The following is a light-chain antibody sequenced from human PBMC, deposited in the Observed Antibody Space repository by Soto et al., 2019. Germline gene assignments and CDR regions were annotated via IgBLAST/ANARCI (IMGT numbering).Light chain of an antibody. Sequence: QSALTQPASVSGSPGQSITIFCSGTSSDVGAYKFVSWYRHHPGKAPQVMIYEVSNRPSGVSNRFSGSKSGNTASLTISGLQPEDEGDYYWSSYTSTSTPWVFGGGTKLTVL. CDR3: SSYTSTSTPWV. J-gene: IGLJ3*02. CDR2: EVS. V-gene: IGLV2-14*01. CDR1: SSDVGAYKF.